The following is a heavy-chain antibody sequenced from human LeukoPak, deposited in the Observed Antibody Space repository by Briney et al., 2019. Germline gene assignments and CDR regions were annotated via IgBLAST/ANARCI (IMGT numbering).Heavy chain of an antibody. CDR1: GGSISSYY. Sequence: KPSETLSLTCTVSGGSISSYYWSWIRQPPGKGLEWIGYIYYSGSTNYNPSLKSRVTISVDTSKNQFSLKLSSVTAADTAVYYCARHGLDYVKNALDIWGQGTMVTVSS. CDR2: IYYSGST. CDR3: ARHGLDYVKNALDI. D-gene: IGHD3/OR15-3a*01. J-gene: IGHJ3*02. V-gene: IGHV4-59*08.